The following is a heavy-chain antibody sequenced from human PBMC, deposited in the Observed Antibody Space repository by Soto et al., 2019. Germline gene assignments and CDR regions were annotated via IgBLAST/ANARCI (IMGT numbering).Heavy chain of an antibody. D-gene: IGHD4-17*01. CDR2: IYWNEDK. CDR3: AHRGYGDYPRDNWFDP. J-gene: IGHJ5*02. V-gene: IGHV2-5*01. CDR1: GFSLNTGGVG. Sequence: QITLKESGPTLVKPTQTLTLTCTFSGFSLNTGGVGVGWIRQPPGKALEWLALIYWNEDKRYTPSLKSRLTITKDTSNNQVVLTMTNMDPVDTATYYCAHRGYGDYPRDNWFDPWRQGILVTVSS.